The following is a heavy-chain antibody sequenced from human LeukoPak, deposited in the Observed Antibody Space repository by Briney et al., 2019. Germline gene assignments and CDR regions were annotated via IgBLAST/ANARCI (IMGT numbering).Heavy chain of an antibody. CDR3: ARVAKATHSYAYGDDAFDI. D-gene: IGHD5-18*01. CDR2: ISYDGSNK. V-gene: IGHV3-30*09. Sequence: GGSLRLSCAASGFTFSTYAMHWVRQAPGKGLEWVALISYDGSNKYYADSVKGRSALSRDNSKNTLYLQMSSLRAEDTAVYYCARVAKATHSYAYGDDAFDIWGQGTMVTVSS. J-gene: IGHJ3*02. CDR1: GFTFSTYA.